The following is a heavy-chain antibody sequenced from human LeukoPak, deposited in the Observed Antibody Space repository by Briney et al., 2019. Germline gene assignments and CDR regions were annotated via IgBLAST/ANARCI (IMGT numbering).Heavy chain of an antibody. Sequence: ASVKVSCKASGYTFTGYYMHWVRQAPGQGLEWMGWINPNSGGTNYAQKFQGRVTMTRDTSISTAYMELSRLRSDDTAVYYCARIVATINGARNAFDIWGQGTMVTVSS. D-gene: IGHD5-12*01. J-gene: IGHJ3*02. CDR3: ARIVATINGARNAFDI. V-gene: IGHV1-2*02. CDR2: INPNSGGT. CDR1: GYTFTGYY.